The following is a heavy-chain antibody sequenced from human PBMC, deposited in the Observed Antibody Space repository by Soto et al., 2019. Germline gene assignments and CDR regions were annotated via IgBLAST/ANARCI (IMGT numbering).Heavy chain of an antibody. D-gene: IGHD5-12*01. CDR3: DRVREYCGYDMANWFDS. V-gene: IGHV4-30-4*08. CDR2: IYNDEST. CDR1: GAAVSNGDYR. Sequence: PSETLSLTCTVSGAAVSNGDYRWNWIRQPPGKGLEWIGDIYNDESTHYNPSLKSRVTISVDTPKNQFSLRLSSVTAADTAVYYCDRVREYCGYDMANWFDSWGQGTLVTVSS. J-gene: IGHJ5*01.